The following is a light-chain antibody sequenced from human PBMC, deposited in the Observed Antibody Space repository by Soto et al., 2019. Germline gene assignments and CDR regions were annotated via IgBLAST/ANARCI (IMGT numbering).Light chain of an antibody. CDR3: QQRNNWPPLYT. Sequence: ETVLTQSPATLSLSPGERATLSCWASQSVSSHLAWYQQKPGQAPRLLIYDTSNRATGVPARFSGSGSGTDFTLTISSLEPEDFAVYYCQQRNNWPPLYTLGQGTKLEIK. CDR1: QSVSSH. V-gene: IGKV3-11*01. CDR2: DTS. J-gene: IGKJ2*01.